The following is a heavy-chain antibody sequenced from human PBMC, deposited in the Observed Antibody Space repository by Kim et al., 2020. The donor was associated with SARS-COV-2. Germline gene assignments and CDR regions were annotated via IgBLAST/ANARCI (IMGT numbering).Heavy chain of an antibody. Sequence: SETLSLTCIISGASISDDYWTWIRQPPGKGLEWIGYFSYNKRTSYNSSLKSRVSMSLDTSRNQFSLKLNSVTAADTAVYYCARLPDITGWPFDYWAQGTLVTVSS. V-gene: IGHV4-59*08. J-gene: IGHJ4*02. D-gene: IGHD6-19*01. CDR2: FSYNKRT. CDR1: GASISDDY. CDR3: ARLPDITGWPFDY.